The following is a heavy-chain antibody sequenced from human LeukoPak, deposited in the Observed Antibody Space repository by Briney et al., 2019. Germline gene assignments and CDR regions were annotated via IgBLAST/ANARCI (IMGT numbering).Heavy chain of an antibody. CDR2: ISYDGSNK. V-gene: IGHV3-30*04. D-gene: IGHD3-16*02. J-gene: IGHJ5*02. CDR1: GFTFSSYA. CDR3: AREPYRERWFDP. Sequence: GSLRLSCAASGFTFSSYAMHWVRQAPGKGLEWVAVISYDGSNKYYADSVKGRFTISRDNSKNTLYLQMNSLGAEDTAVYYCAREPYRERWFDPWGQGTLVTVSS.